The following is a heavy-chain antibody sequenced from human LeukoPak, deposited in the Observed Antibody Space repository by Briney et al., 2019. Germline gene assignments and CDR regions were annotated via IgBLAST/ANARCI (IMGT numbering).Heavy chain of an antibody. J-gene: IGHJ3*02. CDR1: GGSISSYY. CDR3: AKDRYGDYGPFDN. V-gene: IGHV4-59*01. Sequence: SETLSLTCTVSGGSISSYYWSWIRQPPGKGLEWIGYMYYSGSTNYNPSLKNRVTISVDTSKNQFSLKLSSVTAADTAVYYCAKDRYGDYGPFDNWGQGTMVTVSS. CDR2: MYYSGST. D-gene: IGHD4-17*01.